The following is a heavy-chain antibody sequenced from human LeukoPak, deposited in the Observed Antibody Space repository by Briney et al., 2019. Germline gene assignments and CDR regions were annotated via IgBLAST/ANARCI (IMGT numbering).Heavy chain of an antibody. D-gene: IGHD3-3*01. CDR3: ASKYHDFWSGYSNYFDY. CDR2: IYYSGST. J-gene: IGHJ4*02. V-gene: IGHV4-39*01. Sequence: SETLSLTCTVSGGSISSYYWGWIRQPPGKGLEWIGSIYYSGSTYYNPSLKSRVTISVDTSKNQFSLKLSSVTAADTAVYYCASKYHDFWSGYSNYFDYWGQGTLVTVSS. CDR1: GGSISSYY.